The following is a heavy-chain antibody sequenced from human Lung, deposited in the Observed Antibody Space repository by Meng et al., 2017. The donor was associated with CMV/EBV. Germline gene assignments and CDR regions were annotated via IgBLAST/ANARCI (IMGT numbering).Heavy chain of an antibody. V-gene: IGHV4-4*07. J-gene: IGHJ4*02. CDR3: VRLAPDVNYFDN. Sequence: QVHLQESGPGLVKPSETLSRTCSVSGGSVIGYYWNWIRQPAGKGLEWIGRIYSSGLTHYNPSLENRITMSVDTSKNHFSLDLTSVTAADTARYYCVRLAPDVNYFDNWGQGTLVTVSS. D-gene: IGHD2-2*01. CDR2: IYSSGLT. CDR1: GGSVIGYY.